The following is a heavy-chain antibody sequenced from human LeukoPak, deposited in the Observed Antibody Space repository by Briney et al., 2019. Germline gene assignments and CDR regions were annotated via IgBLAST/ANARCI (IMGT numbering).Heavy chain of an antibody. V-gene: IGHV3-7*01. Sequence: AGSLRLSCAASGFTFSSYWMSWVRQAPAKGLEWVANIKQDGSEKYYVDSVKGRFTISRDNAKNSLYLQMNSLRAEDTAAYYCAREPGDTIFGVVTKIRYYYYYMDVWGKGTTVTVSS. CDR2: IKQDGSEK. J-gene: IGHJ6*03. CDR1: GFTFSSYW. D-gene: IGHD3-3*01. CDR3: AREPGDTIFGVVTKIRYYYYYMDV.